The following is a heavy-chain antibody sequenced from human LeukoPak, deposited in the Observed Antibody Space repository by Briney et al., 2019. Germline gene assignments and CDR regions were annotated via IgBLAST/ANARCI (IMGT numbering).Heavy chain of an antibody. Sequence: GGSLRLSCAASGFTFSSYGMHWVRQAPGKGLEWVAFIRYDGSNKYYADSVKGRFTISRDNSKNTLYLQMNSLRAEDTAVYYCAREVVPAAEVDYWGRGTLVTVSS. CDR1: GFTFSSYG. J-gene: IGHJ4*02. CDR2: IRYDGSNK. V-gene: IGHV3-30*02. CDR3: AREVVPAAEVDY. D-gene: IGHD2-2*01.